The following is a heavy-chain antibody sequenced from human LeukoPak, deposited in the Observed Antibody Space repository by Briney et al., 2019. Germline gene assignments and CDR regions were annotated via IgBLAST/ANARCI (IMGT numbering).Heavy chain of an antibody. CDR1: RFTSDDFG. CDR3: AKETDN. J-gene: IGHJ4*02. Sequence: PGGSLRLSCATSRFTSDDFGIHWVRQAPGKGLEWVCFISADGTSTFYADSVRGRFTISRDNSKNSLHLQMNSLRTEDTAFYYCAKETDNWGQGTLVTVSS. CDR2: ISADGTST. V-gene: IGHV3-43*02.